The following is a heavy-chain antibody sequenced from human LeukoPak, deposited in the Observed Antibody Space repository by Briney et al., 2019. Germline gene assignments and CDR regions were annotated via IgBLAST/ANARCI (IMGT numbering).Heavy chain of an antibody. V-gene: IGHV3-64*01. Sequence: GGSLRLFCAASGFTFSSYAMHWVRQAPGKGLEYDSAISSNGGSTYYANSVKGRFTISRDNSKNTLYLQMGSLRAEDMAVYYRARGLAVVPAAMDFDYWGQGTLVTVSS. CDR1: GFTFSSYA. CDR2: ISSNGGST. CDR3: ARGLAVVPAAMDFDY. D-gene: IGHD2-2*01. J-gene: IGHJ4*02.